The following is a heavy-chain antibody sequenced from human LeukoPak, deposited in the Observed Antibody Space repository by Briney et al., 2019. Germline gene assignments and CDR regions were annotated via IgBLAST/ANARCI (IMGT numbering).Heavy chain of an antibody. V-gene: IGHV3-30*18. Sequence: GGSLRLSCAASGFTFSSYGVHWVRRAPGKGLEWVAVISYDGSHKYYADSVKGRFTISRDSSKNTLYLQMNSLRAEDTAVYYCAKEPGETSLFVVDYWGQGTLVTVSS. CDR3: AKEPGETSLFVVDY. CDR2: ISYDGSHK. D-gene: IGHD3-10*01. CDR1: GFTFSSYG. J-gene: IGHJ4*02.